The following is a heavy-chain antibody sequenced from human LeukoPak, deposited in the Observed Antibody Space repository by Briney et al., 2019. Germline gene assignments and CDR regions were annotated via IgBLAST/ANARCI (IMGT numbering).Heavy chain of an antibody. V-gene: IGHV3-7*01. CDR3: ATGSRFFDY. CDR2: IKQDGSDE. J-gene: IGHJ4*02. Sequence: GGSLRLSCAASAFTLSTYWMTWVRQAPGKGLEWVANIKQDGSDEYYVDSVKGRFTISRDNAKNSLYLQMNSLRAEDTAVYYCATGSRFFDYWGQGTLVTVSS. CDR1: AFTLSTYW. D-gene: IGHD3-10*01.